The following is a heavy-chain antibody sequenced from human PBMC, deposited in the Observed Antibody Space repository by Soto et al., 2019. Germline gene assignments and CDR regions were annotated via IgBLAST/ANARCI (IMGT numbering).Heavy chain of an antibody. Sequence: SETLSLTCAVSGYSISSGYYWGWIRQPPGKGLEWIGSIYHSGSTYYNPSLKSRVTISVDTSKNQFSLKLSSVTAADTAVYYCARGKTLCSGGYCHEQFDYWGQGSLVTVSS. CDR2: IYHSGST. J-gene: IGHJ4*02. V-gene: IGHV4-38-2*01. CDR1: GYSISSGYY. CDR3: ARGKTLCSGGYCHEQFDY. D-gene: IGHD2-15*01.